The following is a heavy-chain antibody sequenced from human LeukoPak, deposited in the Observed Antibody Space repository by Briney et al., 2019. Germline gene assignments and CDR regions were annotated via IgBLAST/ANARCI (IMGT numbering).Heavy chain of an antibody. CDR3: AIAGDSCGWSYFDY. J-gene: IGHJ4*02. CDR2: ISYDGSNI. CDR1: GFTFSSYA. Sequence: GGSLRLSGAASGFTFSSYAMHWVRQAPGKGLEWVAVISYDGSNIYYTDSVKGRFTISRDNSKITLYLQMNSLRAEDTAVYYCAIAGDSCGWSYFDYWGQGTLVTVSS. V-gene: IGHV3-30-3*01. D-gene: IGHD6-19*01.